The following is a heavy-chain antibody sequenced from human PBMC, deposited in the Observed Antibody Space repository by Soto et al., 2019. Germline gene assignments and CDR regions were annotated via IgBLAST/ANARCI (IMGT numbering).Heavy chain of an antibody. D-gene: IGHD1-26*01. J-gene: IGHJ4*02. V-gene: IGHV3-23*01. CDR1: GFTFSSYA. CDR3: TSGSYYEGFAY. Sequence: GGSLRLSCAASGFTFSSYAMSWVRQAPGKGLEWVSSISGSGGSTYYADSVKGRFTISRDNSKNTLYLHMNSLRAEDTAVYYCTSGSYYEGFAYWGQGALVTVSS. CDR2: ISGSGGST.